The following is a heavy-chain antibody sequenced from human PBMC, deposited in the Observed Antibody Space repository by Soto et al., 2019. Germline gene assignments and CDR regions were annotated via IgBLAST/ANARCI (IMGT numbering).Heavy chain of an antibody. Sequence: QVQLLQSGAEVKRPGSSVKVSCKASGGTFRNFAISWVRQAPGQGLDWVGGIIPILGTPKYAQKVQGRVTIFADESTTTTYMELSSLTPEDTAVYYCARRDSHGFFRYFDNWGQGTLVTVSS. CDR1: GGTFRNFA. CDR3: ARRDSHGFFRYFDN. CDR2: IIPILGTP. V-gene: IGHV1-69*01. D-gene: IGHD4-17*01. J-gene: IGHJ4*02.